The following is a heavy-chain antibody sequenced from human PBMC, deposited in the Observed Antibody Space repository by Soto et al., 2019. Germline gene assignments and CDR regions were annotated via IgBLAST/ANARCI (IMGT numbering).Heavy chain of an antibody. D-gene: IGHD1-1*01. J-gene: IGHJ4*02. Sequence: GGSLRLSCAASGFTFSSYSMNWVRQAPGKGLEWVSYISSSSSTIYYADSVKGRFTISRDNAKNSLYLQMSDVRPGDTATYYCAKIKRPTREMGTSHFDYWGQGALVTVSS. CDR1: GFTFSSYS. CDR2: ISSSSSTI. V-gene: IGHV3-48*01. CDR3: AKIKRPTREMGTSHFDY.